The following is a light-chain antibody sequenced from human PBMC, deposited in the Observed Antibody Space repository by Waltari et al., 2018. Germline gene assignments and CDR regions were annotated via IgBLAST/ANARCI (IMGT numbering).Light chain of an antibody. V-gene: IGLV2-14*01. CDR3: SSFTTSNTLEGL. CDR1: SSDVGGYNF. CDR2: EVS. Sequence: QSALTQPASVSGSPGQSITISCTGSSSDVGGYNFVSWYQQYPGKAPKLMIYEVSNRPSGVSSRFSGSNSGNTASLTISGLQAEDDADYYCSSFTTSNTLEGLVGGGTKLTVL. J-gene: IGLJ2*01.